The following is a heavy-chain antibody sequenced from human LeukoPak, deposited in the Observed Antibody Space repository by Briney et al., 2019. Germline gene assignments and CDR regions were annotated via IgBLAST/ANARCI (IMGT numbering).Heavy chain of an antibody. CDR2: IYYSGST. V-gene: IGHV4-59*01. CDR3: ARDSPTLAAAGTGWAFDI. D-gene: IGHD6-13*01. CDR1: GGSISSYY. J-gene: IGHJ3*02. Sequence: SETLSLTCTVSGGSISSYYWSWIRQPPGKGLEWIEYIYYSGSTNYNPSLKSRVTISVDTSKNQFSLKLSSVTAADTAVYYCARDSPTLAAAGTGWAFDIWGQGTMVTVSS.